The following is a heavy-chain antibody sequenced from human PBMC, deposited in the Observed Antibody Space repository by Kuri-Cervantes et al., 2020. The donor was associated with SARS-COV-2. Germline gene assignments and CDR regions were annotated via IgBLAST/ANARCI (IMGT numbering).Heavy chain of an antibody. V-gene: IGHV4-38-2*02. D-gene: IGHD1-26*01. CDR1: AYSISSGYY. Sequence: SETLSLTCTVSAYSISSGYYWGWIRQPPGKGLEYIGSISHSGSTSYNPSLKSRVTMSVDTSKNQFPLKLSSVTAADTAVYFCARGRGERGFDYWGQGTLVTVSS. CDR3: ARGRGERGFDY. J-gene: IGHJ4*02. CDR2: ISHSGST.